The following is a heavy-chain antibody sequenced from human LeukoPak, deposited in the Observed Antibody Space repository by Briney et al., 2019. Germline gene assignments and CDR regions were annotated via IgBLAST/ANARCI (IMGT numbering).Heavy chain of an antibody. CDR2: INSDGSST. Sequence: GGSLRLSCAASGFTFCSYWMRWVRQAPGKGLVWVSRINSDGSSTNYADSVKGRFTISRDNAKNTLYLQMTSLRAEDTAVYYCARSDYSGSASLDYWGQGTLVTVSS. J-gene: IGHJ4*02. V-gene: IGHV3-74*01. CDR1: GFTFCSYW. CDR3: ARSDYSGSASLDY. D-gene: IGHD3-10*01.